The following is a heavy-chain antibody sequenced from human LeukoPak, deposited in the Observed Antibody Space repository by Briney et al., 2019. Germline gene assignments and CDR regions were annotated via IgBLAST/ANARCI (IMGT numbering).Heavy chain of an antibody. CDR3: AKIEYYDSSGYLNY. CDR1: GFTFSSYG. D-gene: IGHD3-22*01. V-gene: IGHV3-30*18. J-gene: IGHJ4*02. Sequence: GGSLRLSCAASGFTFSSYGMPWVRQAPGKGLEWVAGILHDGTNEYYPDSVKGRFTISRDNSKNTLFLQVNSLRAEDTAVYYCAKIEYYDSSGYLNYWGQGTLVSVSS. CDR2: ILHDGTNE.